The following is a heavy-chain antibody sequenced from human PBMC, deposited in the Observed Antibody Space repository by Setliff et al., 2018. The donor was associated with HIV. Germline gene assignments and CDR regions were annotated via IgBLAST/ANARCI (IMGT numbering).Heavy chain of an antibody. J-gene: IGHJ6*02. Sequence: GGSLRLSCAASGFTFSNSAMHWVRPAPGKGLEWLAVTSYDGGNKYYADSVKGRFTISRDNSKNTLYLQMNSLTSEDTAVYYCARRYYYSMDVWGQGTTVTVSS. CDR1: GFTFSNSA. V-gene: IGHV3-30-3*01. CDR3: ARRYYYSMDV. CDR2: TSYDGGNK.